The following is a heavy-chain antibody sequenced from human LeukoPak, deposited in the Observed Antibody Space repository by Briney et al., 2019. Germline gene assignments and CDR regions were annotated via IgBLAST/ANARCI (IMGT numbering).Heavy chain of an antibody. CDR2: ISSSSYI. D-gene: IGHD6-6*01. V-gene: IGHV3-21*04. CDR1: GFTFSSYS. CDR3: AKVSSIAARPKYYFDY. J-gene: IGHJ4*02. Sequence: GGSLRLSCAASGFTFSSYSMNWVRQAPGKGLEWVSPISSSSYIYYADSVKGRFTISRDNSKNTLYLQMNSLRAEDTAVYYCAKVSSIAARPKYYFDYWGQGTLVTVSS.